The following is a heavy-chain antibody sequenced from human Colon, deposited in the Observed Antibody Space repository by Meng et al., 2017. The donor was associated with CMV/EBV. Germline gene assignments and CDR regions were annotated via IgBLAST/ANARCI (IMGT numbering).Heavy chain of an antibody. CDR1: GFILSNHD. J-gene: IGHJ4*02. CDR3: AKEGKVE. D-gene: IGHD2-2*01. CDR2: IQSDGNRK. V-gene: IGHV3-30*02. Sequence: QGEVVEAGGGVFQPGGSLRLSCVTSGFILSNHDIHLVRQAPSKGLEWVAFIQSDGNRKLYADSMKGRFTISRDNSKNTVYLQINSLRSDDTATYYCAKEGKVEWGQGTLVTVSS.